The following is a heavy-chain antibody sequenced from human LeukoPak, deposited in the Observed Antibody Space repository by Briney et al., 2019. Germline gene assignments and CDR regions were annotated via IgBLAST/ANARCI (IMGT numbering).Heavy chain of an antibody. CDR3: ASSDPRYCSSTSCYGWFDP. CDR1: GGTFSSYA. J-gene: IGHJ5*02. CDR2: IIPIFGTA. D-gene: IGHD2-2*01. V-gene: IGHV1-69*06. Sequence: SVKVSCKASGGTFSSYAISWVRQAPGQGLEWMGGIIPIFGTANYAQKFQGRVTFTADKSTSTAYMELSSLRSEDTAVYYCASSDPRYCSSTSCYGWFDPWGQGTLVTVSS.